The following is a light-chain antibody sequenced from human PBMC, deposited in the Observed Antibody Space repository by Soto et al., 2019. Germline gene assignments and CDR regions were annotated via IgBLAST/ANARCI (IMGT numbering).Light chain of an antibody. CDR1: QNILYSSNNKNY. V-gene: IGKV4-1*01. Sequence: IVMTQSPDSLAVSLDERATINCKSSQNILYSSNNKNYLAWYQQKPGQPPKLLIYWASTRKSGVPDRFSGSGSGTDYTLPINSLQAEDVAVYYCQQYYDLPWTFGQGTKVEIK. CDR3: QQYYDLPWT. CDR2: WAS. J-gene: IGKJ1*01.